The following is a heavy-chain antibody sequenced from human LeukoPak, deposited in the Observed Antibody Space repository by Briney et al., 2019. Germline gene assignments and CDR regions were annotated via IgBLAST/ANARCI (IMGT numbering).Heavy chain of an antibody. CDR1: GCTFTSYG. CDR2: ISAYNGNT. D-gene: IGHD3-10*01. J-gene: IGHJ5*02. V-gene: IGHV1-18*01. Sequence: ASVKVSCKASGCTFTSYGISWVRQAPGQGLEWMGWISAYNGNTNYAQKLQGRVTMTTDTSTSTAYMELRSLRSDDTAVYYCARDRGYYYGSGSYPGSALNNWFDPWGQGTLVTVSS. CDR3: ARDRGYYYGSGSYPGSALNNWFDP.